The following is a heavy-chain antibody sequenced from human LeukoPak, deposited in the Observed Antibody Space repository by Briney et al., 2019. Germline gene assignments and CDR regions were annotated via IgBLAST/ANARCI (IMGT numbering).Heavy chain of an antibody. D-gene: IGHD2-2*01. CDR1: GFTFSIYA. Sequence: GGSLRLSCAASGFTFSIYAMSWVRQAPGKGLEWVSAIVGGGGNTFYADPVKGRFTISRDNSQNTLYLQMNSLRAEDTAVYYCAKGCFSSSCSDSRWFDPWGLGTLVTVSS. CDR2: IVGGGGNT. V-gene: IGHV3-23*01. CDR3: AKGCFSSSCSDSRWFDP. J-gene: IGHJ5*02.